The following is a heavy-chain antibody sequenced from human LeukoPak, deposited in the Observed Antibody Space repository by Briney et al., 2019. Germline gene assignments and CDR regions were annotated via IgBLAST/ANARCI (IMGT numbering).Heavy chain of an antibody. CDR2: IYHIGST. D-gene: IGHD3-10*01. CDR1: GGSISSSRSY. CDR3: AGVAYYGSGTNAFDI. J-gene: IGHJ3*02. Sequence: SETLSLTCSVAGGSISSSRSYWAWIRQSPEKGLEWIGTIYHIGSTYYNPSLKSRVTMSLDTSKNQFSLKLSSVTAADTAVYYCAGVAYYGSGTNAFDIWGQGTMVTVSS. V-gene: IGHV4-39*07.